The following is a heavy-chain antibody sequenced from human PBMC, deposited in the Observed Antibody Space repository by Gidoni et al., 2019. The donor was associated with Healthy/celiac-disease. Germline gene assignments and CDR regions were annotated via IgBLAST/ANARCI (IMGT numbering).Heavy chain of an antibody. V-gene: IGHV1-46*01. J-gene: IGHJ4*02. CDR3: ARSLGWAVAGSRRGPPGGY. D-gene: IGHD6-19*01. Sequence: QVHLVQSGAEVKKPGASVKVSCKASGYTFPSYYMHWVRPAPGQGLEWMGIINPSGGSTSYAQKFQGRVTMTRDTSTSTVYMELSSLRSEDTAVYYCARSLGWAVAGSRRGPPGGYWGQGTLVTVSS. CDR1: GYTFPSYY. CDR2: INPSGGST.